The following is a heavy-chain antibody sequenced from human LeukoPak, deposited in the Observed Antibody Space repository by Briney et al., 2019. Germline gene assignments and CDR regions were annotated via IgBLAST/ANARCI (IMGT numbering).Heavy chain of an antibody. V-gene: IGHV4-34*01. Sequence: SETLSLTCAVYGGAFSGYYWSWIRQPPGKGLEWIGEINHSGSTNYNPSLKSRVTISVDTSKNQFSPKLSSVTAADTAVYYCARVAFSGVIQNWGQGTLVTVSS. D-gene: IGHD3-10*01. CDR1: GGAFSGYY. CDR2: INHSGST. CDR3: ARVAFSGVIQN. J-gene: IGHJ4*02.